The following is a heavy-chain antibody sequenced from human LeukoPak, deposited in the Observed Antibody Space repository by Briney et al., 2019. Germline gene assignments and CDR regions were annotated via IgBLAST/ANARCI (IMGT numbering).Heavy chain of an antibody. Sequence: GGSLRLSCAASGFTFSDYGMHWVRQAPGKWLEWVSLISTSGDSTYYADSVKGRFTISRDNSENTLYLQMNSLRAEDTAVYSCAKRYCTTTSCSFFDSWGQGTLVTVSS. CDR1: GFTFSDYG. J-gene: IGHJ4*02. CDR2: ISTSGDST. D-gene: IGHD2-2*01. V-gene: IGHV3-23*01. CDR3: AKRYCTTTSCSFFDS.